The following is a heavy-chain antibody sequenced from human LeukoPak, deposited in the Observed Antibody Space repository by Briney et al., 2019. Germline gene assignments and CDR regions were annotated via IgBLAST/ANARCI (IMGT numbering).Heavy chain of an antibody. CDR3: ALVVTATDGYFQH. J-gene: IGHJ1*01. D-gene: IGHD2-21*02. V-gene: IGHV3-7*01. CDR2: IKQDGSEK. CDR1: GFTFSSYW. Sequence: GGSLRLSCAASGFTFSSYWMSWVRQAPGKGLEWVANIKQDGSEKYYVDSVKGRFTISRDNAKNSLYLQMNSLRAEDTAVYYCALVVTATDGYFQHWGQGTLVTVSS.